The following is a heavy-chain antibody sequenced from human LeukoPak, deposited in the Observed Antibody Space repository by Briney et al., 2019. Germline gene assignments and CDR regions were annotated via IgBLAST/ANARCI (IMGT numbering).Heavy chain of an antibody. Sequence: ASVKVSCKAAGYTFVSHGISWVRLAPGQGLEWMGWISAYNGDTKYAQKFQARVTMTTDTSTSTAYMELRTLRSDDTAVYYCARRVEDCSSTSCYRGSAFDIWGQGTMVTVSS. CDR2: ISAYNGDT. J-gene: IGHJ3*02. V-gene: IGHV1-18*01. CDR3: ARRVEDCSSTSCYRGSAFDI. D-gene: IGHD2-2*01. CDR1: GYTFVSHG.